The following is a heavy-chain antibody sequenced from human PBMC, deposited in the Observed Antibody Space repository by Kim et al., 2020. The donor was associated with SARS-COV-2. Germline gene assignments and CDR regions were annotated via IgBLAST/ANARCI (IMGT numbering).Heavy chain of an antibody. CDR3: AILLGANF. J-gene: IGHJ4*02. CDR2: AGNRANSYTT. Sequence: GGSLRLSCATSGFYFSDRSIDWVRQAPGKGLEWLGRAGNRANSYTTEYATSVKGRFIVSRDESQHSSYLQMSSLETEDTAVYYCAILLGANFWGQGTLVTVSS. CDR1: GFYFSDRS. V-gene: IGHV3-72*01. D-gene: IGHD1-26*01.